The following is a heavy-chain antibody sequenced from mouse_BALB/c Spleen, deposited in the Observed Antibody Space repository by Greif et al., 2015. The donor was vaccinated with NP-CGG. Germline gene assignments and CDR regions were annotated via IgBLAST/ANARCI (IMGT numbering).Heavy chain of an antibody. D-gene: IGHD2-10*02. Sequence: EVKVVESGGGLVQPGGSLKLSCAASGFTFSSYTMSWVRQTPEKRLEWVAYISNGGGSTYYPDTVKGRFAISRDNAKSTLYLQMSSLKSEDTAMYYCARQYGKGFAYWGQGTLVTVSA. CDR1: GFTFSSYT. CDR2: ISNGGGST. CDR3: ARQYGKGFAY. V-gene: IGHV5-12-2*01. J-gene: IGHJ3*01.